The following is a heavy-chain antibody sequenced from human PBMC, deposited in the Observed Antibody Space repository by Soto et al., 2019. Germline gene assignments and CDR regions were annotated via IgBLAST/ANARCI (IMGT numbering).Heavy chain of an antibody. J-gene: IGHJ4*02. Sequence: SETLSLTCTVSGGSLIMSSYYWGWIRQPPGTGLEWIGSVYYTGTTYYNPSLQSRVTISVDTSKNQFSMKLTSVTAEDTAVYYCASQGGGSKYYNFWSGYYPFDYWSQGNMVAVYS. CDR1: GGSLIMSSYY. CDR2: VYYTGTT. V-gene: IGHV4-39*01. CDR3: ASQGGGSKYYNFWSGYYPFDY. D-gene: IGHD3-3*01.